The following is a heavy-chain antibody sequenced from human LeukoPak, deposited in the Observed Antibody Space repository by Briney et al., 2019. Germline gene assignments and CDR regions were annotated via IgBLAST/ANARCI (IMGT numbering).Heavy chain of an antibody. CDR2: ISGSGGST. D-gene: IGHD5-18*01. V-gene: IGHV3-23*01. CDR3: AKDRLPTVDLVFDY. Sequence: PGASLRLSRAASGFTFSSHAMSWVRQAPGKVLEWVSAISGSGGSTYYADSVKGRFTISRDNSKNTLYLQMNSLRAEDTAVYYCAKDRLPTVDLVFDYWGQGTLVTVSS. CDR1: GFTFSSHA. J-gene: IGHJ4*02.